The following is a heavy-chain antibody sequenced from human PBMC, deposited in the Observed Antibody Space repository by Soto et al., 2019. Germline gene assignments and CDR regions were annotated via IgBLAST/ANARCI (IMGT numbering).Heavy chain of an antibody. CDR2: IYHSGTT. CDR1: GDSISGGGYS. Sequence: QLQLQESGSGLVKPSQTLSLTCAVSGDSISGGGYSWSWIRQAPGKGLEWIGYIYHSGTTHYNPSLKSRVLISGDRSNNQFSLKVYSVTAADTAVYFCARGSLATAAYFDYWGQGTQVTVSS. D-gene: IGHD6-13*01. V-gene: IGHV4-30-2*01. J-gene: IGHJ4*02. CDR3: ARGSLATAAYFDY.